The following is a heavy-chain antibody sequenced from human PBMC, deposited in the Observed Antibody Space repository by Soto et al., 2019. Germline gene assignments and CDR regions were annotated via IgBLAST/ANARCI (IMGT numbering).Heavy chain of an antibody. V-gene: IGHV1-69*13. J-gene: IGHJ4*02. CDR3: AISHDYYDSTGYSADF. CDR2: IIPIFGTA. D-gene: IGHD3-22*01. Sequence: ASVKVSCKASGGTFSSYAISWVRQAPGQGLEWMGGIIPIFGTANYAQKFQGRVTITADESTSTAYMELSSLRSEDTAVYYCAISHDYYDSTGYSADFWSQGTLVTVSS. CDR1: GGTFSSYA.